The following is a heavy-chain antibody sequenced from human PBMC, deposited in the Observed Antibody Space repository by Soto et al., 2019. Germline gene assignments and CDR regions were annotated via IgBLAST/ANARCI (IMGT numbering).Heavy chain of an antibody. J-gene: IGHJ4*02. D-gene: IGHD6-19*01. Sequence: SETLSLTCTVSGGSISSSSYYWGWIRQPPGKGLEWIGSIYYSGSTYYNPSLKSRVTISVDTSKNLFSLKLSSVTAADTAVYYCARRLPYSSGWYYFDYWGQGTLVTVSS. CDR2: IYYSGST. CDR3: ARRLPYSSGWYYFDY. V-gene: IGHV4-39*01. CDR1: GGSISSSSYY.